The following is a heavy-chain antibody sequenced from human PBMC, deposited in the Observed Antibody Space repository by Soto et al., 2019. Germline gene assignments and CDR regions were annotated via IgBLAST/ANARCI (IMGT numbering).Heavy chain of an antibody. V-gene: IGHV3-23*01. CDR3: AKKVNSGPGSQYFDY. Sequence: LRLSCAASGFTFSSYSISWVRQAPWKGLEWVSGFRTSGDGGTTYYADSVKGRFTISRDNSKNMLFLQMNSLRAEDTAIYYCAKKVNSGPGSQYFDYWGQGTLVTVSS. D-gene: IGHD3-10*01. CDR1: GFTFSSYS. CDR2: FRTSGDGGTT. J-gene: IGHJ4*02.